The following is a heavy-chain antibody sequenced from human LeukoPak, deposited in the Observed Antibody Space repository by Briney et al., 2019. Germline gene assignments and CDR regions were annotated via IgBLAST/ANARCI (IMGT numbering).Heavy chain of an antibody. CDR2: IHNSGST. J-gene: IGHJ5*02. D-gene: IGHD4-23*01. Sequence: KSSETLSLTCTVSGGSIAISSHHWEWIRQPPGKGLEWIGYIHNSGSTNYNPSLKSRVTISVDTSDNQFSLKLSSVTAADTAVYCCARQGDYVGNWFDPWGQGTLVTVSP. V-gene: IGHV4-61*05. CDR1: GGSIAISSHH. CDR3: ARQGDYVGNWFDP.